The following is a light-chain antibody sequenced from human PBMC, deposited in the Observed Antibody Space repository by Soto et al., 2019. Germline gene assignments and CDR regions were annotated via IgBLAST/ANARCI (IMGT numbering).Light chain of an antibody. CDR1: QSITNW. Sequence: DIQMTQSPSTRSASVGDRVTITCRASQSITNWLAWYQQNPGKAPKLLIYKASTLESGVPSRFSGSGSGTEFTLTISSLQPDDFATFYCQQYSDFSPWTFGQGTKVEIK. CDR2: KAS. CDR3: QQYSDFSPWT. V-gene: IGKV1-5*03. J-gene: IGKJ1*01.